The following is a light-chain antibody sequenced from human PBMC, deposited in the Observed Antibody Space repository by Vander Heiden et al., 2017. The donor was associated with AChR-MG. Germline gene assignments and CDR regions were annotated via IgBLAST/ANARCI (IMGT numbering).Light chain of an antibody. Sequence: EIVMTQSPATLSVSPGERATLSCRASQSVRSNLAWYQQRPGQAPRLLIYGASTRATGIPTRFSGSGSGTEFTLTISSLQSEDFAVYYCHQDDNWWTFGQGTKVEIK. CDR2: GAS. J-gene: IGKJ1*01. CDR1: QSVRSN. CDR3: HQDDNWWT. V-gene: IGKV3-15*01.